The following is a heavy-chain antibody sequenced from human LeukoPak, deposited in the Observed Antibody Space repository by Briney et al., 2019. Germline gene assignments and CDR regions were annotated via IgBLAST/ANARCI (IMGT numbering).Heavy chain of an antibody. CDR3: ARHVVAVGFDY. CDR2: INWNGGST. V-gene: IGHV3-20*04. D-gene: IGHD3-22*01. J-gene: IGHJ4*02. CDR1: GFTFDDYG. Sequence: GGSLRLSCAASGFTFDDYGMSWVRQAPGKGLEWVSGINWNGGSTCYADSVKGRFTISRDNAKNSLYLHMNSLRAEDTAVYYCARHVVAVGFDYWGQGTLVTVSS.